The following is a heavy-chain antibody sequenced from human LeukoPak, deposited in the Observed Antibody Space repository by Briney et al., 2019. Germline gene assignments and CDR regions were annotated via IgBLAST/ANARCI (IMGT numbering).Heavy chain of an antibody. D-gene: IGHD4-23*01. V-gene: IGHV1-2*02. CDR3: ARVMTTVVTPYVY. CDR1: GYTFTGYY. J-gene: IGHJ4*02. CDR2: INPNSGGT. Sequence: ASVKVSCKASGYTFTGYYMHWVRQAPGQGLEWMGWINPNSGGTNYAQKFQGRVTMTTDTSTSTAYMELRSLRSDDTAVYYCARVMTTVVTPYVYWGQGTLVTVSS.